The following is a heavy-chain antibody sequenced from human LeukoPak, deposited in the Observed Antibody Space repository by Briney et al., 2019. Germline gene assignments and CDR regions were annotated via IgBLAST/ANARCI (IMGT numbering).Heavy chain of an antibody. V-gene: IGHV3-21*04. CDR2: ISSSSSYI. CDR1: GSTFSSYS. Sequence: PGGSLRLSCAASGSTFSSYSMNWVRQAPGKGLEWVSSISSSSSYIYYADSVKGRFTISRDNAKNSLYLQMNSLRAEDTAVYYCARGVVPAAPYYFDYWGQGTLVTVSS. J-gene: IGHJ4*02. D-gene: IGHD2-2*01. CDR3: ARGVVPAAPYYFDY.